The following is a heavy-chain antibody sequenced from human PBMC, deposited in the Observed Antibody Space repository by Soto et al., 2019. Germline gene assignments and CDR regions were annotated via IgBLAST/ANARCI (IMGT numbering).Heavy chain of an antibody. J-gene: IGHJ4*02. Sequence: GGSLRLSCAASGFTLDNYGITWVRQAPGKGLEWVSVITRSGGSTYYTDSVKGRFTISRDNSKNMVYLQMNSLRAEDTAVYYCAKYSYGYYFHYWGRGTLVTVSS. CDR1: GFTLDNYG. V-gene: IGHV3-23*01. CDR2: ITRSGGST. CDR3: AKYSYGYYFHY. D-gene: IGHD5-18*01.